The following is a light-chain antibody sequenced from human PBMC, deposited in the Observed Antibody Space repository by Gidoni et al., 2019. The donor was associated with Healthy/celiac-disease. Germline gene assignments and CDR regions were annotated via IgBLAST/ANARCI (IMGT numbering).Light chain of an antibody. CDR1: QSISSW. CDR3: QQYNSPMYT. Sequence: DIQMTQSPSTLSASVGDRVTITCRASQSISSWLAWYQQKPGKAPKLLIYDASSLESGVPSRFSGSGSGTEFTLTISSLQPDDFATYYCQQYNSPMYTFXXXTKLEIK. V-gene: IGKV1-5*01. J-gene: IGKJ2*01. CDR2: DAS.